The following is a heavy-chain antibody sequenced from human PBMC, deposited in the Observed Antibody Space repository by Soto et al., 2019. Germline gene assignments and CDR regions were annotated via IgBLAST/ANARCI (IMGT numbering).Heavy chain of an antibody. Sequence: SSETLSLTCTVSGGSINSFYWSWFRQPPGEGLQFIGYIYYSGTTNYNPSLKSRVSISIDTSKNQFSLKLSSVTAADTAMYYCATSNSNWSPSPGSRGQGTLVTVSS. CDR2: IYYSGTT. V-gene: IGHV4-59*01. CDR3: ATSNSNWSPSPGS. J-gene: IGHJ4*02. D-gene: IGHD6-13*01. CDR1: GGSINSFY.